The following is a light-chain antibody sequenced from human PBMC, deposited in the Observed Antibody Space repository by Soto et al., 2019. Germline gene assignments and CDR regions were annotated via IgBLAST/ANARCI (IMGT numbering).Light chain of an antibody. CDR1: QSVSSSY. J-gene: IGKJ1*01. CDR2: GAS. V-gene: IGKV3-20*01. Sequence: EIVLTQSPGTLSLSPGERATLSCRASQSVSSSYLAWYQQKPGQAPRLLLYGASSSATGIQERFSGSGSGTDFTLTISRLEPEDFAVYYCQQYGSSPWTFGQGTKVEIK. CDR3: QQYGSSPWT.